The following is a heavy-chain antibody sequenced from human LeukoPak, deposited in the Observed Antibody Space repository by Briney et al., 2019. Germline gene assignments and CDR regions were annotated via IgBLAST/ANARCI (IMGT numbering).Heavy chain of an antibody. D-gene: IGHD6-19*01. V-gene: IGHV1-46*01. CDR2: INPSGGGT. J-gene: IGHJ6*02. CDR3: ASAVAGNVEDGMDV. CDR1: GYTFTSYY. Sequence: ASVKVSCTASGYTFTSYYMNWVRQPPGQGLEWMGIINPSGGGTSYAKKFQGRDTMTTDTSTSTIYMELSSLRSEDTAVYYCASAVAGNVEDGMDVWGQGTTVTVSS.